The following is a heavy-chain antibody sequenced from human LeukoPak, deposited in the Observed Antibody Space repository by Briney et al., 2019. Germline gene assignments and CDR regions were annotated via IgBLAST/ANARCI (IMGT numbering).Heavy chain of an antibody. V-gene: IGHV3-48*04. D-gene: IGHD4-17*01. Sequence: PGGSLRLSCTASGFTFSSYSMNWVRQAPGKGLEWVSYISSSSSTIYYADSVKARFTISRDNAKNSLYLQMNSLRAEDTAVYYCNRGLRRGLAYYFDYWGQGTLVTVSS. J-gene: IGHJ4*02. CDR3: NRGLRRGLAYYFDY. CDR1: GFTFSSYS. CDR2: ISSSSSTI.